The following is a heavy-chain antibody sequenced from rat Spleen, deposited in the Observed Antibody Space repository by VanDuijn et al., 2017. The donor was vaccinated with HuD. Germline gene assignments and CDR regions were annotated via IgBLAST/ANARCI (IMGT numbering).Heavy chain of an antibody. J-gene: IGHJ2*01. CDR1: GFSLTSYH. D-gene: IGHD5-1*01. V-gene: IGHV2-43*01. CDR3: ARDGSFDY. Sequence: QVQLKESGPGLVQPSQTLSLTCTVSGFSLTSYHVSWVRQPPGKGLEWMGVIWTGGNTDYNSGLKSRLSISRDTSKSQVFLKRNSLQTEDTATYYCARDGSFDYWGQGVMVTVSS. CDR2: IWTGGNT.